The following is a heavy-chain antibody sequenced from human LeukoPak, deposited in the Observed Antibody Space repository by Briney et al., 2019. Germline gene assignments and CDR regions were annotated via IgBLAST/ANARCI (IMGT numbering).Heavy chain of an antibody. J-gene: IGHJ4*02. D-gene: IGHD2-15*01. V-gene: IGHV5-51*01. Sequence: GESLKISCTASGYDFANSWIGWVRQMPGKGLEWMGIIYPGDSETRYSPSFQGQVTISADKSISTAYLQWSGLKASDTAMYYCASGGSWKESPRGDFDYWGQGTLVTVSS. CDR1: GYDFANSW. CDR2: IYPGDSET. CDR3: ASGGSWKESPRGDFDY.